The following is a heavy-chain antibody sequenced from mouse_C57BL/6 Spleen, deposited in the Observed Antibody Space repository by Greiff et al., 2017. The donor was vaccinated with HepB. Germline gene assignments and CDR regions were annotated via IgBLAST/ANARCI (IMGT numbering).Heavy chain of an antibody. CDR3: ARRGAYGNFFDY. CDR1: GYTFTSYG. V-gene: IGHV1-81*01. J-gene: IGHJ2*01. CDR2: IYPRSGNT. Sequence: QVQLQQSGAELARPGASVKLSCKASGYTFTSYGISWVKQGTGQGLEWIGEIYPRSGNTYYNEKFKGKATLTADKSTSTAYMELRSLTSEDSAVYFWARRGAYGNFFDYWGQGTTLTVSS. D-gene: IGHD2-1*01.